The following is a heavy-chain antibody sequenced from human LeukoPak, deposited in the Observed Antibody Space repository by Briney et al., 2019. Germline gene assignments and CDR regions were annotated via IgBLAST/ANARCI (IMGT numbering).Heavy chain of an antibody. Sequence: PSETLSLTCTVSGGSISSYYWSWIRQPPGRGLEWIGYIYYSGYTNYNPSLKSRVTISVDTSKNQFSLKLSSVTAADTAVYYCARVGIDSSGYYAVLKAFDIWGQGTMVTVSS. CDR3: ARVGIDSSGYYAVLKAFDI. V-gene: IGHV4-59*12. J-gene: IGHJ3*02. CDR2: IYYSGYT. D-gene: IGHD3-22*01. CDR1: GGSISSYY.